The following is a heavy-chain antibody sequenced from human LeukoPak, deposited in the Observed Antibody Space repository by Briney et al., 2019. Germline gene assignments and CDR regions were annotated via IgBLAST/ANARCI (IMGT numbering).Heavy chain of an antibody. Sequence: ASVKVSCKASGYTFTGYYMHWVRQAPGQGLEWMGWINPNSGCTNYAQKFQGRVTMTRDTSISTAYMELSRLRSDDTAVYYCARLTVVPAPVRDNWFDPWGQGTLVTVSS. D-gene: IGHD2-2*01. CDR3: ARLTVVPAPVRDNWFDP. J-gene: IGHJ5*02. CDR1: GYTFTGYY. V-gene: IGHV1-2*02. CDR2: INPNSGCT.